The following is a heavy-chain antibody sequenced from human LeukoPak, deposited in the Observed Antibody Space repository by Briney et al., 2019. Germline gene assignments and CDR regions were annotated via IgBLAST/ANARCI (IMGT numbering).Heavy chain of an antibody. V-gene: IGHV1-18*01. Sequence: ASVKVSCKASGYTFTSYGISWVRQAPGQGLEWMGWISAYNGNTNYAQKLQGRVTMTTDTSTSTAYMELSSLRSEDTAVYYCATLDFGGVISYAFDIWGQGTMVTVSS. CDR1: GYTFTSYG. J-gene: IGHJ3*02. CDR2: ISAYNGNT. CDR3: ATLDFGGVISYAFDI. D-gene: IGHD3-16*01.